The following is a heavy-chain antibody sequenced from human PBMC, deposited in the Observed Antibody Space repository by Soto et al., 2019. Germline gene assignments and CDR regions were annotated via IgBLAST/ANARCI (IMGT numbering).Heavy chain of an antibody. D-gene: IGHD1-1*01. CDR3: ARVGKYKLSLDP. V-gene: IGHV4-59*08. CDR1: GGSFNPNY. CDR2: IYYDGTA. Sequence: PSETLSLTCTVSGGSFNPNYWSWIRQPPGKGLEWVGYIYYDGTAKHNPSLKSRVTISLDTSRNQFSLRLSSVTAADTAVYYCARVGKYKLSLDPRGQGALVNVS. J-gene: IGHJ5*02.